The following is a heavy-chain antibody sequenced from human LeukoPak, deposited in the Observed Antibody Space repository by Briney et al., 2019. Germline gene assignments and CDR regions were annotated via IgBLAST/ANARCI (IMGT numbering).Heavy chain of an antibody. D-gene: IGHD3-3*01. CDR2: IYSGGST. V-gene: IGHV3-53*04. Sequence: TGGSLRLSCAASGFTFSSYAMSWVRQAPGKGLEWVSVIYSGGSTYYADSVKGRFTISRHNSKNTLYLQMDSLRDEDTAVYYCARGDFWSGYYTGLYWGQGTLVTVSS. CDR3: ARGDFWSGYYTGLY. J-gene: IGHJ4*02. CDR1: GFTFSSYA.